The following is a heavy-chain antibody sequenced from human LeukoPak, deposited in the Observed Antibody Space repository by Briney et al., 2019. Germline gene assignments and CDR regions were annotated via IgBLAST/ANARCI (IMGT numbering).Heavy chain of an antibody. V-gene: IGHV1-24*01. CDR1: GYTLTELS. D-gene: IGHD6-19*01. J-gene: IGHJ4*02. CDR3: ATGVAHSSGPWDY. CDR2: FDPEDGET. Sequence: ASVKASCKVSGYTLTELSMHWVRQAPGKGLEWMGGFDPEDGETIYAQKFQGRVTMTEDTSTDTAYMELSSLRSEDTAVYYCATGVAHSSGPWDYWGQGTLVTVSS.